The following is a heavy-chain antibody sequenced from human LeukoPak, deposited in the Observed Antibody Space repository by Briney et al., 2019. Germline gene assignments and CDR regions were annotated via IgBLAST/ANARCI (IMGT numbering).Heavy chain of an antibody. CDR1: GGSVSSYY. J-gene: IGHJ3*01. CDR3: ARNQTSYDSWSGSRTGSHQAFDV. Sequence: SETLSLTCTASGGSVSSYYWSWIRQPPGKGLEWIGYIYSPGTTNYNPSLKSRVSFSVDTSKNQFSLNLNSVTAADTAIYYCARNQTSYDSWSGSRTGSHQAFDVWGQGRLVTVSS. CDR2: IYSPGTT. D-gene: IGHD3-3*01. V-gene: IGHV4-59*02.